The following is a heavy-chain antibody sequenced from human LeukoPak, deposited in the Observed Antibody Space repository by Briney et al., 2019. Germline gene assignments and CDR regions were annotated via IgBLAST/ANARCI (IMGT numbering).Heavy chain of an antibody. D-gene: IGHD6-13*01. Sequence: GASLQISCKGSGYSFTSYWIGWVRPMPGKGLEWMGIIYPGDSDTRYSPSFQGQVTISADKSISTAYLQWSSLKASDTAMYYCARHQQLYAFDIWGQGTMVTVSS. CDR2: IYPGDSDT. J-gene: IGHJ3*02. CDR3: ARHQQLYAFDI. CDR1: GYSFTSYW. V-gene: IGHV5-51*01.